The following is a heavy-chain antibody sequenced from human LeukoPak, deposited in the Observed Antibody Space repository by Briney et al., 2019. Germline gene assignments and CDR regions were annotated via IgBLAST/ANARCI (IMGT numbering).Heavy chain of an antibody. D-gene: IGHD5-18*01. J-gene: IGHJ5*02. CDR2: ISAYNGNT. Sequence: ASVKVSCKASGGTFSSYAISWVRQAPGQGLEWMGWISAYNGNTNYAQKLQGRVTMTTDTSTSTAYMELRSLRSDDTAVYYCAREVDTAMVSGWFDPWGQGTLVTVSS. V-gene: IGHV1-18*01. CDR3: AREVDTAMVSGWFDP. CDR1: GGTFSSYA.